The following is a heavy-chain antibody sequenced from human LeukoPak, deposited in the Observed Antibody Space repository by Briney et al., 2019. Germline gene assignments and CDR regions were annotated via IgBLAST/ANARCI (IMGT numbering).Heavy chain of an antibody. CDR3: ARMKWRKQQLVPPESCGMDV. CDR2: INHSGST. D-gene: IGHD6-13*01. V-gene: IGHV4-34*01. Sequence: SETLSLTCAVYGGSFSGYYWSWIRQPPGKGLEWIGEINHSGSTNYNPSLKSRVTISVDTSKNQFSLKLSSVTAADTAVYYCARMKWRKQQLVPPESCGMDVWGQGTTVTVSS. CDR1: GGSFSGYY. J-gene: IGHJ6*02.